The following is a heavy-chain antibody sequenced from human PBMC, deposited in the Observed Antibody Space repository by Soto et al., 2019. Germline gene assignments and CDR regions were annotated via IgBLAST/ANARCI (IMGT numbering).Heavy chain of an antibody. CDR1: GYTFTSCG. CDR3: ARDVEYSSSSPMSYFDY. Sequence: QVQLVQSGAEVKKPGASVKVSCKASGYTFTSCGISWVRQAPGQGLEWMGWISAYNGNTNYAQKLQGRVTMTTDTSTSTAYMELRSLRSDDTAVYYCARDVEYSSSSPMSYFDYWGQGTLVTVSS. D-gene: IGHD6-6*01. V-gene: IGHV1-18*01. J-gene: IGHJ4*02. CDR2: ISAYNGNT.